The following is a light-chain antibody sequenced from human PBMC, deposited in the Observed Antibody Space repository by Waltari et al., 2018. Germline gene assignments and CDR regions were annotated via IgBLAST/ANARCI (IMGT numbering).Light chain of an antibody. Sequence: QSALTQPASVSGSPGQSITLSCTGTSSDVGAYNYVFWYQQHAGKAPKLRIYDVTKRPSGVSTRVSGSKSGNTASLTISGLQAEDEADYYCSSYTGRPIMVFGGGTKLTVL. CDR1: SSDVGAYNY. CDR3: SSYTGRPIMV. V-gene: IGLV2-14*03. CDR2: DVT. J-gene: IGLJ3*02.